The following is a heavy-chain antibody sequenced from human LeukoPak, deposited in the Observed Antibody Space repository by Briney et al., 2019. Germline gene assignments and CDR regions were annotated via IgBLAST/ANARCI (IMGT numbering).Heavy chain of an antibody. V-gene: IGHV3-74*01. CDR3: ARDRDSSGFDY. CDR2: INSDGSST. CDR1: GFTFSSYW. J-gene: IGHJ4*02. D-gene: IGHD3-22*01. Sequence: GGSLRLSCAASGFTFSSYWMSWVRQAPGKGLVWVSRINSDGSSTSYADSVKGRFTISRDNAKNTLYLQMNSLRAEDTAVYYCARDRDSSGFDYWGQGTLVTVSS.